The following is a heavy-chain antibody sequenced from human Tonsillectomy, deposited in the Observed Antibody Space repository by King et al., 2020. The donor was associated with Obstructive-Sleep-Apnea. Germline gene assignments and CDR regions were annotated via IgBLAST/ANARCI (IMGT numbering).Heavy chain of an antibody. CDR2: IYSGGST. CDR1: GFTVSSKY. J-gene: IGHJ4*02. D-gene: IGHD6-13*01. Sequence: VPLVESGGGLVQPGGSLRLSCAASGFTVSSKYMSWVRQAPGKGLEWGSVIYSGGSTYYADSVKGRCTISRDNSKNTLYLQMNSLRAEDTAVYYCATCSSSWYMGVYWGQGTLVTVSS. V-gene: IGHV3-66*01. CDR3: ATCSSSWYMGVY.